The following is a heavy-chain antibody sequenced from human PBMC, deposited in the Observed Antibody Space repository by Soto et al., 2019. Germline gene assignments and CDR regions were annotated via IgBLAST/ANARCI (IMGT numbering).Heavy chain of an antibody. V-gene: IGHV3-30*18. J-gene: IGHJ4*02. Sequence: QVQLVESGGGVVQPGRSLRLSCAASGFTFSSYGMHWVRKAPGKGLEWGAVISYDGSNKYYADSVKGRFTISRDNSKNTLYLQMNSLRAEDTAVYYCAKDTGRELLQDYFDYWGQGTLVTVSS. D-gene: IGHD1-26*01. CDR2: ISYDGSNK. CDR3: AKDTGRELLQDYFDY. CDR1: GFTFSSYG.